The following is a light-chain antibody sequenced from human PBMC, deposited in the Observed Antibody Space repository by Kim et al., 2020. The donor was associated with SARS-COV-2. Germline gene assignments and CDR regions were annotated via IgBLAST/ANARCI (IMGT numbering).Light chain of an antibody. CDR1: SSYFGGYDY. J-gene: IGLJ2*01. CDR3: CSYAGTYVV. V-gene: IGLV2-11*01. Sequence: PGQSDTLSCSGTSSYFGGYDYVSWPQQPPAKAPILIIYDVGKRPSGVPDRFSGSKSGNTASLTISGLQAEDEADYYCCSYAGTYVVFGGGTQLTVL. CDR2: DVG.